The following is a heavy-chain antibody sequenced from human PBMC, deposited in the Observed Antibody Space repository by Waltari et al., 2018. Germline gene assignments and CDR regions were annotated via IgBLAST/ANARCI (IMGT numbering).Heavy chain of an antibody. V-gene: IGHV3-30*15. CDR3: SRGASDASGYYYLGSHQFDS. Sequence: QVQLVESGGGVVQPGRSLRLSCAASGFTFGSYAMHWVRQGPGKGLEWVATISYDGSNKYYADSVKGRFTISRDNSKRTLSLQMSNLRPEDTAVYYCSRGASDASGYYYLGSHQFDSWGQGTLGTVSS. D-gene: IGHD3-22*01. CDR1: GFTFGSYA. CDR2: ISYDGSNK. J-gene: IGHJ4*02.